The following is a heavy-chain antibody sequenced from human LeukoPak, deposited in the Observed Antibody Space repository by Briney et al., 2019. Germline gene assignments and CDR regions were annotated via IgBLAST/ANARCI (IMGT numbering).Heavy chain of an antibody. CDR2: IYTSGST. CDR1: GGSISSYY. D-gene: IGHD6-13*01. Sequence: SETLSLTCTVSGGSISSYYWSWIRQPAGKGLEWIGRIYTSGSTNYNPSLKSRVTISVDTSKNQFSLKLSSVTAADTAVYYCARCPMRQQLVRDAFDIWGQGTMVTVSS. CDR3: ARCPMRQQLVRDAFDI. J-gene: IGHJ3*02. V-gene: IGHV4-4*07.